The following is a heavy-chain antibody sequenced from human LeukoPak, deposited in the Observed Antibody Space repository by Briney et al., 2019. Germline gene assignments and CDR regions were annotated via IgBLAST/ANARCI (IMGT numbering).Heavy chain of an antibody. CDR1: GGSISSSSYY. CDR3: ASGRTVRFLEWLSSPPHYYYYMDV. J-gene: IGHJ6*03. V-gene: IGHV4-61*05. Sequence: SETLSLTCTVSGGSISSSSYYWGWIRQPPGKGLEWIGYIYYSGSTNYNPSLKSRVTISVDTSENQFSLKLSSVTAADTAVYYCASGRTVRFLEWLSSPPHYYYYMDVWGKGTTVTVSS. D-gene: IGHD3-3*01. CDR2: IYYSGST.